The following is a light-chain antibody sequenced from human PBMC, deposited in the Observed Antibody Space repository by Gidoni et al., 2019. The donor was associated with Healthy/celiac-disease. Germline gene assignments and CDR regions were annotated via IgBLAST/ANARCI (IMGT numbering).Light chain of an antibody. V-gene: IGKV1-5*01. CDR1: QSISSW. J-gene: IGKJ4*01. CDR2: DAS. Sequence: DIQMTQSPSTLSASVGDRVTITCRASQSISSWLAWYQQKPGKAPKLLIYDASSLESGVPSRFSGSGSGTDFTLTISSLQPDDFATYYCQQYNSFDGTFGQGTKVEIK. CDR3: QQYNSFDGT.